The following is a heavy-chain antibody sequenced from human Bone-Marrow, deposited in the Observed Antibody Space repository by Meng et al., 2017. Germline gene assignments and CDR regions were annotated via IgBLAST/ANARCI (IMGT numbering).Heavy chain of an antibody. CDR2: ISYDGSNK. CDR3: ARGSPPSPIYFDY. V-gene: IGHV3-30*19. D-gene: IGHD2-15*01. J-gene: IGHJ4*02. CDR1: GFTFSSYG. Sequence: GESLKISCAASGFTFSSYGMHWVRQAPGKGLEWVAVISYDGSNKYYADSVKGRFTISRDNSKNTLYLQMNSLRAEDTAVYYCARGSPPSPIYFDYWGQGTLVTVSS.